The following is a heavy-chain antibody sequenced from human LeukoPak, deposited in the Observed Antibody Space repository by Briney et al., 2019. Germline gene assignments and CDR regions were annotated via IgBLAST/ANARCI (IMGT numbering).Heavy chain of an antibody. D-gene: IGHD3-9*01. CDR1: GFTFSSYA. V-gene: IGHV3-23*01. CDR2: ISGSGGST. CDR3: AKDIGYFDWLFDY. J-gene: IGHJ4*02. Sequence: GGSLRLSCAASGFTFSSYAMSWVRQAPGKGLEWVSAISGSGGSTYYADPVKGRFTISRDNSKNTLYLQMNSLRAEDTAVYYCAKDIGYFDWLFDYWGQGTLVTVSS.